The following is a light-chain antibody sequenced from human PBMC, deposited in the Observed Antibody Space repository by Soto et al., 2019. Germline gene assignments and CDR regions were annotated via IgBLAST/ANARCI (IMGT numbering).Light chain of an antibody. CDR1: QSLTSS. Sequence: EIVMTQSPATLSVSPGERVTLSCRASQSLTSSLAWYQQKPGQAPRLLIYGASTRATGTPARFSGSGSGTEVTPTISSLQSEDFAVYYCQQYNNWPDMYTFGQGTKLEIK. CDR3: QQYNNWPDMYT. CDR2: GAS. J-gene: IGKJ2*01. V-gene: IGKV3-15*01.